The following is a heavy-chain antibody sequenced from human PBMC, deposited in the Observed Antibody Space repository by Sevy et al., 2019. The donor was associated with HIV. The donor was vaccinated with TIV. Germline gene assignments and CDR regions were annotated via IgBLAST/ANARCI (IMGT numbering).Heavy chain of an antibody. Sequence: ASVKVSCKASGYTFTSYDINWVRQATGQGLEWMGWMNPNSGNTGYAQKFQGRVTMTRNTSISTAYMELSSLRSEDTAVYYCARGPSLESNFGYYYYYYGMDVWGQGTLVTVSS. CDR2: MNPNSGNT. J-gene: IGHJ6*02. V-gene: IGHV1-8*01. CDR3: ARGPSLESNFGYYYYYYGMDV. D-gene: IGHD3-10*01. CDR1: GYTFTSYD.